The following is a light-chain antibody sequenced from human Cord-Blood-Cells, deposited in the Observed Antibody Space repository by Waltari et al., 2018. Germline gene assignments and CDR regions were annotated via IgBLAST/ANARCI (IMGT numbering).Light chain of an antibody. Sequence: SYVLTQPPSVSVAPGTTARITCGGTHIGSKSVHWYQQKPGQAPVLVVYDDSDRPSGIPERFSGSNSGNTATLTISRVEVGDEADYYCQVWDSSSDHVVFGGGTKLTVL. CDR2: DDS. V-gene: IGLV3-21*03. CDR1: HIGSKS. CDR3: QVWDSSSDHVV. J-gene: IGLJ2*01.